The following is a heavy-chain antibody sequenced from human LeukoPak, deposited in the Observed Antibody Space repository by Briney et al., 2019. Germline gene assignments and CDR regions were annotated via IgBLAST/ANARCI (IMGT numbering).Heavy chain of an antibody. V-gene: IGHV3-23*01. CDR2: IDGTSDTT. D-gene: IGHD6-19*01. J-gene: IGHJ4*02. CDR3: ARGVSGWPYYLDY. Sequence: GGSLSLSCAASGFPFSSHVMPWVRQAPGPGLEWVSSIDGTSDTTYYVDSVKGRFTISRDNSKNTLYLQMNSLRAEDTAIFYGARGVSGWPYYLDYWGQGTLVTVSS. CDR1: GFPFSSHV.